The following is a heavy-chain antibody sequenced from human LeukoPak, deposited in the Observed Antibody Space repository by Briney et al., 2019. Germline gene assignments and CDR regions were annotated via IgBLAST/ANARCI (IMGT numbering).Heavy chain of an antibody. J-gene: IGHJ4*02. V-gene: IGHV1-69*13. D-gene: IGHD1-1*01. CDR2: IIPIFGTA. CDR1: GGTFSSYA. CDR3: ARGTTGTTYYFDY. Sequence: SVKVSCKASGGTFSSYAISWVRQAPGQGLEWMGGIIPIFGTANYAQKFQGRVTITADESTSTAYMELSSLRSEDTAVYYCARGTTGTTYYFDYWGQGTLVTVSS.